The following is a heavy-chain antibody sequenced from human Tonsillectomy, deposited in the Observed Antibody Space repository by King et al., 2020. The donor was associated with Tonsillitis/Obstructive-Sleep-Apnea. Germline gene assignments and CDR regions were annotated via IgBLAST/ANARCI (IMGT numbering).Heavy chain of an antibody. D-gene: IGHD2-2*01. CDR1: GFTFSSYW. J-gene: IGHJ1*01. Sequence: VQLVESGGGLVQPGGSLRLSCAASGFTFSSYWMHWVRQAPGKGLVWVSRINSDGSSTSYADSVNGRFTISRDNPKNTLYLQMNSLRAEDTAVYYCARTSSNQPGDGYFQHWGQGTLVTVSS. CDR2: INSDGSST. CDR3: ARTSSNQPGDGYFQH. V-gene: IGHV3-74*01.